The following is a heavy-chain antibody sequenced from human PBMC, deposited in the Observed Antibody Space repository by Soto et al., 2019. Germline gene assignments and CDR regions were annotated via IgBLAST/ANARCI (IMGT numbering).Heavy chain of an antibody. J-gene: IGHJ6*02. CDR2: IIPIFGTA. V-gene: IGHV1-69*01. D-gene: IGHD3-3*01. Sequence: QVQLVQSGAEVKKPGSSVKVSCKASGGTFSSYAISWVRQAPGQGLEWMGGIIPIFGTANYAQKFQVRVTITADESTSTAYMELSSLRSEDTAVYYCALGGQIDFWSGYYTSGDYYYYYGMDVWGQGTTVTVSS. CDR3: ALGGQIDFWSGYYTSGDYYYYYGMDV. CDR1: GGTFSSYA.